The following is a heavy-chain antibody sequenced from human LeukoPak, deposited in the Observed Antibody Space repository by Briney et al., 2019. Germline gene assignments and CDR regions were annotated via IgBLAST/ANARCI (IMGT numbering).Heavy chain of an antibody. CDR3: ARGRGVTTSFDY. V-gene: IGHV4-30-2*01. CDR2: IYHSGST. Sequence: SSETLSLTFTVSGGSISSSSYYWGWIRQPPGKGLEWIGYIYHSGSTYYNPSLKSRVTISVDRSKNQFSLKLSSVTAADTAVYYCARGRGVTTSFDYWGQGTLVTVSS. D-gene: IGHD4-17*01. J-gene: IGHJ4*02. CDR1: GGSISSSSYY.